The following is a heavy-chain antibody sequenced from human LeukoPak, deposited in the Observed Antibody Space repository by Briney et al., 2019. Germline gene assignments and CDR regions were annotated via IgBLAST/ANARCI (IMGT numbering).Heavy chain of an antibody. J-gene: IGHJ6*02. D-gene: IGHD6-13*01. CDR1: GGSISSYY. Sequence: SETLSLTCTVSGGSISSYYWSWIRQPPGKGLEWIGYIYYSGSTSYNPSLKSRVTISVDTSKNQFSLKLSSVTAADTVVYYCARDTIAAAGHYYYYYYGMDVWGQGTTVTVSS. CDR3: ARDTIAAAGHYYYYYYGMDV. V-gene: IGHV4-59*01. CDR2: IYYSGST.